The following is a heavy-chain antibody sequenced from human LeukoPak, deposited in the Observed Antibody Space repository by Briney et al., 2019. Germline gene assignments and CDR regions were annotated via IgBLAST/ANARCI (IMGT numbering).Heavy chain of an antibody. Sequence: ASVKVSCKASGYTFTGYYIHWVRQAPGQGLEWMGWINPNSGGTESAQKFQGRVTMTRDTSIGTAYMELSRLRSDDTAVYYCAKDGVWFGELLQPTLGTLSDYWGQGTLVTVSS. V-gene: IGHV1-2*02. D-gene: IGHD3-10*01. CDR2: INPNSGGT. J-gene: IGHJ4*02. CDR1: GYTFTGYY. CDR3: AKDGVWFGELLQPTLGTLSDY.